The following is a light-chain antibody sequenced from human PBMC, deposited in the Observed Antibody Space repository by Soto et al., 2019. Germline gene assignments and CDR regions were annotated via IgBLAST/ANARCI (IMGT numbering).Light chain of an antibody. CDR3: QSYDSSRSGSI. CDR1: SSNIGAGYD. V-gene: IGLV1-40*01. CDR2: GNS. Sequence: QSVLTQPPSVSGAPGQRVTISCTGSSSNIGAGYDVHWYQQLPGTAPKLLIYGNSNRPSGVPDRFSGSNSGTSASLAITGLQAEDEADYYCQSYDSSRSGSIFGGGTQLTVL. J-gene: IGLJ2*01.